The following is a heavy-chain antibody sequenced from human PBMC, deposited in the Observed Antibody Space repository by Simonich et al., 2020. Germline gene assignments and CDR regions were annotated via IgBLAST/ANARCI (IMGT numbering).Heavy chain of an antibody. Sequence: QVQLVQSGAEVKKPGASVKVSCKASGYTFPSYGISWLRQAPGKGLGLMGGSSAYNGNTNNAQKLQGIVTMTTDTSTSTAYMELRSLRSDDTAVYYCARDQGGRAAAATDYWGQGTLVTVSS. CDR1: GYTFPSYG. CDR3: ARDQGGRAAAATDY. D-gene: IGHD6-13*01. V-gene: IGHV1-18*01. J-gene: IGHJ4*02. CDR2: SSAYNGNT.